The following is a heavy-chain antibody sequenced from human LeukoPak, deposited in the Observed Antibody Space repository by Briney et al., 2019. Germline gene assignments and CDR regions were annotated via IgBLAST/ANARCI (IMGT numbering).Heavy chain of an antibody. CDR2: INPSGGST. D-gene: IGHD4-17*01. CDR1: EYTFTSYY. V-gene: IGHV1-46*01. Sequence: AASVKVSCKASEYTFTSYYMHWVRQAPGQGLEWMGIINPSGGSTSYAQKFKGRVTMTRDTSTSTVYMELSSLRSEDTAVYYCASTHFPDGDYDPDAFDIWGQGTMVTVSS. CDR3: ASTHFPDGDYDPDAFDI. J-gene: IGHJ3*02.